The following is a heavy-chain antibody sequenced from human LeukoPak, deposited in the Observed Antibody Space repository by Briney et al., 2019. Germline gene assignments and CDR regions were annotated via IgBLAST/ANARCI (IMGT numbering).Heavy chain of an antibody. CDR2: ISSSSSYI. J-gene: IGHJ4*02. D-gene: IGHD2-2*01. Sequence: GGSLRLSCAASGFTFSSYSMNWVRQAPGKGLEWVSSISSSSSYIYYADSVKGRFTISRDNAKNSLYLQMNSLRAEDTAVYYCARLKVAAARYFDYWGQGTLVTVSS. CDR1: GFTFSSYS. CDR3: ARLKVAAARYFDY. V-gene: IGHV3-21*01.